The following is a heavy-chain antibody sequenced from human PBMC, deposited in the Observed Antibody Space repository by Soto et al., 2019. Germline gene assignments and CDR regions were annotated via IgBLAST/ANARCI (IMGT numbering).Heavy chain of an antibody. Sequence: EVQLVESGGGLVQPGGALRLSCTGSGFTFSDYSMNWVRQAPGKGLEWASYIGTSSSTVYYAYSVEGRFSISRDNAKNSLYLTMASLRAEDTALYYCARESSYYFDYGGQGILVTVS. J-gene: IGHJ4*02. CDR1: GFTFSDYS. V-gene: IGHV3-48*01. CDR2: IGTSSSTV. CDR3: ARESSYYFDY.